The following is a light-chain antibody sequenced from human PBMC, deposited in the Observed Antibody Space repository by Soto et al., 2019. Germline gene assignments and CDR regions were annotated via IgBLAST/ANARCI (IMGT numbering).Light chain of an antibody. CDR2: GAS. CDR1: HSVGSS. CDR3: QQYKNWPPIT. Sequence: EIVMTQSPATLSVSPGERATLSCRASHSVGSSLAWYQQEPGQAPRLLIYGASTRATGIPARFSGSGSGTEFTLTISSLQSEDFAVYFCQQYKNWPPITFGQGTRLEIK. J-gene: IGKJ5*01. V-gene: IGKV3-15*01.